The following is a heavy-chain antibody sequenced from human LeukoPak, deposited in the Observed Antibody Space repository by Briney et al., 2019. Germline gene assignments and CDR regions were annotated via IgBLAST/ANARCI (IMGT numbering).Heavy chain of an antibody. CDR2: IWFDKNQ. CDR3: ARDRHCVNGVCHSPPGMDV. CDR1: GFTFSNYL. D-gene: IGHD2-8*01. J-gene: IGHJ6*02. V-gene: IGHV3-33*08. Sequence: GGSLRLSCEASGFTFSNYLIQWVRQAPGKGLEWVADIWFDKNQHFADSVKGRFAISRDNSKNTVYLQINSLRAEDTAVYYCARDRHCVNGVCHSPPGMDVWGQGTTVTVSS.